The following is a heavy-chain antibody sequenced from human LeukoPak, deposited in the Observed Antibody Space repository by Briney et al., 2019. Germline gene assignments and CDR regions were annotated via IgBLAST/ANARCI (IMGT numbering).Heavy chain of an antibody. CDR1: GLTLSTYW. CDR2: INGDGSST. CDR3: ARAFCPGGSCYGRFDY. J-gene: IGHJ4*02. Sequence: PGGSLRLSCEASGLTLSTYWIHWVRQGPGKGLECVSRINGDGSSTSYADSVKGRFTISRDNAKSTVYLQMNSLTAEDTAVYHCARAFCPGGSCYGRFDYWGQGTLVTVS. V-gene: IGHV3-74*01. D-gene: IGHD2-15*01.